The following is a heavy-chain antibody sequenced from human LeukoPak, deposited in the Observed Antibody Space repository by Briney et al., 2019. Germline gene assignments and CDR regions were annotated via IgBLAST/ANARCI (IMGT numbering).Heavy chain of an antibody. Sequence: ASVKVSCKASGGTFSSYAISWVRQAPGRGLEWMGWISTKKGDTKYAQKFQGRVTMTTDTSTSTAYMELRSLSSDDTAVYYCARDGVSGWFEHWGQGTLVTVSS. D-gene: IGHD6-19*01. CDR3: ARDGVSGWFEH. CDR2: ISTKKGDT. CDR1: GGTFSSYA. V-gene: IGHV1-18*01. J-gene: IGHJ4*02.